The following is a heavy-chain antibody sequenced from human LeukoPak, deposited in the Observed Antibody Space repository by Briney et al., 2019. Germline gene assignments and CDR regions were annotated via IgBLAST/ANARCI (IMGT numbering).Heavy chain of an antibody. V-gene: IGHV3-48*03. CDR2: ISSRGSGSTI. D-gene: IGHD3-22*01. J-gene: IGHJ5*02. CDR3: ARDLGQYYDTSDNWFDP. Sequence: GGSLRLSCAASGFTFSSYEMNWVRQAPGKGLEWVSYISSRGSGSTIYYADSVKGRFTISRDNAKNTLNLQMNSLRAEDTAVYYCARDLGQYYDTSDNWFDPWGQGTLVTVSS. CDR1: GFTFSSYE.